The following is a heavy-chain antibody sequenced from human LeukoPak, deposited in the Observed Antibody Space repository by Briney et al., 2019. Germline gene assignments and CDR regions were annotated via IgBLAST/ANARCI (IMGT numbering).Heavy chain of an antibody. Sequence: GGSLRLSCAASGFMFSNYEMNWVRQAPGKGLEWISSIYSSGNTVHYADSVRGRFTISRDNAKNSLYLQMNSLRAEDTAIYYCGRVELYYGDKWGLAYWGQGTLVTVSS. CDR2: IYSSGNTV. J-gene: IGHJ4*02. CDR1: GFMFSNYE. CDR3: GRVELYYGDKWGLAY. V-gene: IGHV3-48*03. D-gene: IGHD4-23*01.